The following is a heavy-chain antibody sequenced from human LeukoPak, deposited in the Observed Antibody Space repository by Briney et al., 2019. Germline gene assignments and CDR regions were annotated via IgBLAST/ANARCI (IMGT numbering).Heavy chain of an antibody. CDR1: EFTFSNYA. CDR3: AKAEDYYDTSGYFSFDS. J-gene: IGHJ4*02. Sequence: PGGSLRLSCAASEFTFSNYAMSWVRQAPGKGLEWVSTISGYGGTTYFADSVKGRFTTSRDNSKNTLYLQMNSLTTEDTAVYYCAKAEDYYDTSGYFSFDSWGQGTLVTVSS. V-gene: IGHV3-23*01. CDR2: ISGYGGTT. D-gene: IGHD3-22*01.